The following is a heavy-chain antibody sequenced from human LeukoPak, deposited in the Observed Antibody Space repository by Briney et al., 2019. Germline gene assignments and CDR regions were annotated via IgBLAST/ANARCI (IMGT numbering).Heavy chain of an antibody. V-gene: IGHV1-69*13. CDR1: GGTFSSYA. CDR3: ARVGSGYSYGSFDY. J-gene: IGHJ4*02. D-gene: IGHD5-18*01. Sequence: ASVKVSCKASGGTFSSYAISWVRQAPGQGLEWMGGIIPIFGTANYAQKFQGRVTITADESTSTAYMELSSLRSEDTAVYYCARVGSGYSYGSFDYWGQGTLVTVSS. CDR2: IIPIFGTA.